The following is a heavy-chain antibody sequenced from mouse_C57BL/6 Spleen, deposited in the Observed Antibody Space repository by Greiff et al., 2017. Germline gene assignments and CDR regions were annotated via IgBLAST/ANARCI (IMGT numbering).Heavy chain of an antibody. Sequence: QVQLQQSGAELARPGASVKLSCKASGYTFTSYGISWVKQRTGQGLEWIGEIYPRSGNTYYNEKFKGKATLTADKSSSTAYMELRLRTSEDAAVYFCAETEYYGSSYPPFAYWGQGTLVTVAA. CDR2: IYPRSGNT. J-gene: IGHJ3*01. D-gene: IGHD1-1*01. CDR3: AETEYYGSSYPPFAY. CDR1: GYTFTSYG. V-gene: IGHV1-81*01.